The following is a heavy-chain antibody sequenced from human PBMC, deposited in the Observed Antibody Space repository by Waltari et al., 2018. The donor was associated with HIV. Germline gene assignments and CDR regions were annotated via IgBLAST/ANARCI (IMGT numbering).Heavy chain of an antibody. Sequence: EVQLVESGGGLVQPGGSLRLSCAASGFTFSSYWMHWVRQAPGKGLVWVSRINSDGSSTNYADSVKGRFTISRDNAKNTVYLQMNSLRAEDTALYYCASLYNYVWGSPPPIDYWGQGTLVTVSS. J-gene: IGHJ4*02. CDR1: GFTFSSYW. CDR3: ASLYNYVWGSPPPIDY. CDR2: INSDGSST. V-gene: IGHV3-74*01. D-gene: IGHD3-16*01.